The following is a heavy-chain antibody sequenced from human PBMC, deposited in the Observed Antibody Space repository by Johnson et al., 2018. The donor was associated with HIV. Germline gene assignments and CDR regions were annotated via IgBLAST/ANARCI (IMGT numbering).Heavy chain of an antibody. D-gene: IGHD3-10*01. CDR3: TTTEMVRGVSSYAFDI. V-gene: IGHV3-66*01. CDR1: GFTVSSIY. CDR2: INSDGSST. J-gene: IGHJ3*02. Sequence: MQLVESGGGLVQPGGSLRLSCAASGFTVSSIYMSWVRQAPGKGLEWVSRINSDGSSTSYADSVKGRFTIFRDNSKNTLYLQMGSLRAEDMAVYYCTTTEMVRGVSSYAFDIWGQGTMVTVSS.